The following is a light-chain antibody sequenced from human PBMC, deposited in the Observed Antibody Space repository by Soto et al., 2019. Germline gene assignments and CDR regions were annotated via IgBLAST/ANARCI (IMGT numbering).Light chain of an antibody. V-gene: IGKV1-27*01. CDR3: QNANGAPWP. CDR1: QCISTY. Sequence: DIQMTQSPSSLSASVGDRVTITCRASQCISTYLVWDQQKPGTVPKLLIFAAATLHSGVPSRFRGSGSGTVFTLTISSLQPEDVATYACQNANGAPWPFGQGTKVEIK. CDR2: AAA. J-gene: IGKJ1*01.